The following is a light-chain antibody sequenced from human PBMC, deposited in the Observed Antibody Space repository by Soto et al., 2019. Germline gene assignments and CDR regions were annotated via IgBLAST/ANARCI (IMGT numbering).Light chain of an antibody. V-gene: IGKV1-39*01. Sequence: DIQMTPSPSTLSASVGDRVTITCRASQSISSWLAWYQQKPGMAPKLLIFATSSLQIGVPSRFSGGRSGTDFTLTISNLQPEDFATYYCQQSYNTLWTFGQGTKVDI. CDR2: ATS. CDR1: QSISSW. CDR3: QQSYNTLWT. J-gene: IGKJ1*01.